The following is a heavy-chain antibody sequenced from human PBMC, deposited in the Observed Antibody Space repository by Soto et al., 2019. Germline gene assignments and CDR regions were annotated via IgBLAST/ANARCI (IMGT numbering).Heavy chain of an antibody. CDR2: LSSSGSTI. Sequence: PGGSLRVSCAASGFTFSDYHMRWIRQAPGQGLAWVSYLSSSGSTIYYADTVKGRFTISRDNAKNSLYLQMNSLRAEDTAVYYCARGDTVTGGYGMDVWGQGTTVTVSS. CDR1: GFTFSDYH. D-gene: IGHD4-4*01. CDR3: ARGDTVTGGYGMDV. V-gene: IGHV3-11*01. J-gene: IGHJ6*02.